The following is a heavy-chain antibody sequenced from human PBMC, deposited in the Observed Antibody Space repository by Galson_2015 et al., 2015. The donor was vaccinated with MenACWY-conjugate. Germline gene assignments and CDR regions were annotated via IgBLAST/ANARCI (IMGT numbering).Heavy chain of an antibody. Sequence: VKVSCKASGYTTNGHFLHWVRQAPGQGLEWMGRINPNSGGTNYAEKLQGRVTMTWDTSFSTSYMELSSDDTAIYFCARSRYNTGWAFDYWGLGTLVTVSS. CDR2: INPNSGGT. J-gene: IGHJ4*02. V-gene: IGHV1-2*06. CDR1: GYTTNGHF. CDR3: ARSRYNTGWAFDY. D-gene: IGHD5-24*01.